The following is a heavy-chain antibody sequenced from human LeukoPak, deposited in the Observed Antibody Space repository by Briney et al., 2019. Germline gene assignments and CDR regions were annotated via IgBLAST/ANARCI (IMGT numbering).Heavy chain of an antibody. V-gene: IGHV3-21*01. J-gene: IGHJ4*02. CDR3: ARALYGYNSLDY. Sequence: GGSLRLSCAASGFTFSSYSMNSVRPAPGKGLEGVSSISSSSSYIYYPDSPKGRFTISRDNAKNSLYLQMNSLRAEDTAVYYCARALYGYNSLDYWGQGTLVTVSS. D-gene: IGHD5-24*01. CDR1: GFTFSSYS. CDR2: ISSSSSYI.